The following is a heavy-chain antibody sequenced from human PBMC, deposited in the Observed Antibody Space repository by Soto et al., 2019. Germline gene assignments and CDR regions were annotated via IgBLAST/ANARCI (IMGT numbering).Heavy chain of an antibody. J-gene: IGHJ3*02. V-gene: IGHV4-30-4*01. Sequence: QVQLQESGPGLVKPSQTLSLTCTVSGGSISSGDYFWCWIRQPPGQGLEWIGYTYYSGTAYYTPYLKSRVTISVDTSKNQFSLKLSSVTPADTALYYCARERGSTMMADIWGQGTMVTVSS. CDR2: TYYSGTA. CDR3: ARERGSTMMADI. CDR1: GGSISSGDYF. D-gene: IGHD3-22*01.